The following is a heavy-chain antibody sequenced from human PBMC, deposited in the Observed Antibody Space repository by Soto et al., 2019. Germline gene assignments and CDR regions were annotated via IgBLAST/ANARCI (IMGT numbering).Heavy chain of an antibody. CDR3: ARQKFSSSWLFDY. V-gene: IGHV1-2*02. Sequence: ASVKVSCKASGYTFTGYYMHWVRQAPGQGPEWMGWINPNSGDTNYAQKFQGRVTMTRDTSISTAYMELSSLRSDDTAVYYCARQKFSSSWLFDYWGQGTLVTVSS. CDR2: INPNSGDT. J-gene: IGHJ4*02. D-gene: IGHD6-13*01. CDR1: GYTFTGYY.